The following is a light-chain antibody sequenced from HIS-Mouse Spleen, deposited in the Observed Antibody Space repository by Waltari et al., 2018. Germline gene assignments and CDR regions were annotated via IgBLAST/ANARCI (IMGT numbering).Light chain of an antibody. Sequence: SYELTQPSSVSVSPGQTARITCSGDVLAKKYARWFQQKPGQAPVLVSYKDSERPSGTPERFSGSSSGTTVTLTISGAQVEDEADYYGYSAADNSGVFGGGTKLTVL. CDR1: VLAKKY. CDR3: YSAADNSGV. V-gene: IGLV3-27*01. CDR2: KDS. J-gene: IGLJ2*01.